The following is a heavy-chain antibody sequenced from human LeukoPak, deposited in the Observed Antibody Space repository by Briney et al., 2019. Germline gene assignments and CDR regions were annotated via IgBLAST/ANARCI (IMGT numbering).Heavy chain of an antibody. Sequence: SETLSLTCTVSGGTMSNYYWSWIRQPPGKGLECIGHIYYSGSTNYKPSLKSRVTISLDTSKNQFSLKLSSVTDADTAVYYCARRSIASRVRIFDYWGQGTLVTVSS. CDR1: GGTMSNYY. CDR3: ARRSIASRVRIFDY. CDR2: IYYSGST. D-gene: IGHD6-6*01. J-gene: IGHJ4*02. V-gene: IGHV4-59*08.